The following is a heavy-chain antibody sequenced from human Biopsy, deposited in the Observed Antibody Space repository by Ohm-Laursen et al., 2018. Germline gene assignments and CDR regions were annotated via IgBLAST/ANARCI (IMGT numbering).Heavy chain of an antibody. V-gene: IGHV1-45*02. Sequence: SVKVSCKASGYSFTYLYLHWVRQAPGQALEWMGWITPFNGNTNYAQKLQGRVTISRDTSMSTMSMELTSLRSEDTGMYYCARSPLTGELGNNAMVVWGQGTTVTVSS. D-gene: IGHD3-10*01. CDR2: ITPFNGNT. J-gene: IGHJ6*02. CDR1: GYSFTYLY. CDR3: ARSPLTGELGNNAMVV.